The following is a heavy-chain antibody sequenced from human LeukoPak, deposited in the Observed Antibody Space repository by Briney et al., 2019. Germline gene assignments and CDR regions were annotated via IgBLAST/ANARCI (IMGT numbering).Heavy chain of an antibody. CDR3: ARDKIVVVPAASYYYGMDV. Sequence: SETLSLTCTVSGGSISSYYWSWIRQPPGKGLEWIGYIYYSGSTNYNPSLKSRVTISVDTSKNQFSLKLSSVTAADPAVYYCARDKIVVVPAASYYYGMDVWGQGTTVTVSS. CDR2: IYYSGST. D-gene: IGHD2-2*01. V-gene: IGHV4-59*01. J-gene: IGHJ6*02. CDR1: GGSISSYY.